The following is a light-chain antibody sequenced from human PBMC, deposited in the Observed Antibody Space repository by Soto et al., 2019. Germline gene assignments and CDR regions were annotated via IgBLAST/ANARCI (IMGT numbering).Light chain of an antibody. CDR2: LGS. V-gene: IGKV2-28*01. J-gene: IGKJ2*01. CDR1: QSLLHSNGYNC. Sequence: DIVMTQSPLSLPVTPGEPASISCRSCQSLLHSNGYNCLDWYLQKQGQSPQLLIYLGSNRASGVPDRFSGSGSGTDFTLKISRVEADDVAVHSCMQDLQTPMYTFGQGTKLEIK. CDR3: MQDLQTPMYT.